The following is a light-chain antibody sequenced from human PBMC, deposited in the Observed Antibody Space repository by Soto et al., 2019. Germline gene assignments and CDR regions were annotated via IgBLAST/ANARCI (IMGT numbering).Light chain of an antibody. Sequence: QSAQSQPASVSGSPGQSITISCTGASSDVGNYNYVSWYQQHPGKAPKLIIYDVSNRPSGVSNRFSGSKSGNTASLAISGLQAEDEDDYYCSSYTSSTTMYVFGTGTKVTX. J-gene: IGLJ1*01. CDR2: DVS. V-gene: IGLV2-14*03. CDR1: SSDVGNYNY. CDR3: SSYTSSTTMYV.